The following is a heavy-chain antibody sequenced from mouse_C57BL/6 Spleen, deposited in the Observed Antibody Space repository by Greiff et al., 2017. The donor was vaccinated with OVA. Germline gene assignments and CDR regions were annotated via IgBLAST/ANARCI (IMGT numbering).Heavy chain of an antibody. J-gene: IGHJ2*01. CDR3: AREGLKGTTVVDDY. CDR1: GYTFTSYW. V-gene: IGHV1-55*01. D-gene: IGHD1-1*01. CDR2: IYPGSGST. Sequence: QVQLQQPGAELVKPGASVKMSCKASGYTFTSYWITWVKQRPGQGLEWIGDIYPGSGSTNDNEKFKSKATLTVDTSSNTAYMQLSSLTSEDSAVYYCAREGLKGTTVVDDYWGQGTTLTVSS.